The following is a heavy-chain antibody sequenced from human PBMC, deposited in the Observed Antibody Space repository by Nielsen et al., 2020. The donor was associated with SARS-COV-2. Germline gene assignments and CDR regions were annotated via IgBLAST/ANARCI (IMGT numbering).Heavy chain of an antibody. D-gene: IGHD1-26*01. CDR3: AREEPRGLLGY. J-gene: IGHJ4*02. V-gene: IGHV4-59*01. CDR2: IYYSGST. Sequence: SETLSLTCTVSGGSISSNYWSWIRQPPGKGLEWIGYIYYSGSTNYNPSLKSRVTISVDTSKNQFSLKLSSVTAADTAVYYCAREEPRGLLGYWGQGTLVTVSS. CDR1: GGSISSNY.